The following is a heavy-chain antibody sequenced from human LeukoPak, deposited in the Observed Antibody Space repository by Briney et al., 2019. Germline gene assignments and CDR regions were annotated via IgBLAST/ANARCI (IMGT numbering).Heavy chain of an antibody. CDR2: MNPNSGDT. CDR3: ARGEDHYGSENYAFIGY. CDR1: GYTFTSYD. J-gene: IGHJ4*02. Sequence: GASVKVSCKASGYTFTSYDITWVRQAPGQGLEWMGWMNPNSGDTGYAQKFQGRLVMTRDTSISTAYMELSSLGSEDTAVYYCARGEDHYGSENYAFIGYWGQGTLVTVSS. D-gene: IGHD3-10*01. V-gene: IGHV1-8*01.